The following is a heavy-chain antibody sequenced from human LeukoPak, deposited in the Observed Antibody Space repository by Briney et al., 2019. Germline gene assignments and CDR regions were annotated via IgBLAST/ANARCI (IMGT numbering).Heavy chain of an antibody. D-gene: IGHD3-3*01. V-gene: IGHV4-39*07. CDR2: IYYSGST. CDR1: GGSISSSSYY. Sequence: SETLSLTCTVSGGSISSSSYYWGWIRQPPGKGLEWIGSIYYSGSTYYNPSLKSRVTISVDTSKNQFSLKLSSVTAADTAVYYCARAEEYYDFWSGYYILAEYFQHWGQGTLVTVSS. CDR3: ARAEEYYDFWSGYYILAEYFQH. J-gene: IGHJ1*01.